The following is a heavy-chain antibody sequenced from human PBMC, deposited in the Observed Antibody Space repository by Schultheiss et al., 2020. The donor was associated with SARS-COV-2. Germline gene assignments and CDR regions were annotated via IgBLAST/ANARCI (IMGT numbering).Heavy chain of an antibody. D-gene: IGHD6-13*01. CDR3: ARGLVVAAAGTYYYYGMDV. CDR2: IKQDGSEK. V-gene: IGHV3-7*01. J-gene: IGHJ6*02. CDR1: GFTFSSYA. Sequence: GESLKISCAASGFTFSSYAMSWVRQAPGKGLEWVANIKQDGSEKYYVDSVKGRFTISRDNAKNSLYLQMNSLRAEDTAVYYCARGLVVAAAGTYYYYGMDVWGQGTTVTVSS.